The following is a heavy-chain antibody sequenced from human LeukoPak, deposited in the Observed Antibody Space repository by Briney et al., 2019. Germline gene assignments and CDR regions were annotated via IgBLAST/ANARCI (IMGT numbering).Heavy chain of an antibody. CDR1: GGSISSSSYY. CDR2: TYYSGST. V-gene: IGHV4-39*01. J-gene: IGHJ4*02. D-gene: IGHD1-26*01. Sequence: TSETLSLTCTVSGGSISSSSYYWGWIRQPPGKGLEWIGSTYYSGSTYYNPSLKSRVTISVDTSKNQFSLKLSSVTAADTAVYYCARQSSYSGSYYDYWGQGTLVTVSS. CDR3: ARQSSYSGSYYDY.